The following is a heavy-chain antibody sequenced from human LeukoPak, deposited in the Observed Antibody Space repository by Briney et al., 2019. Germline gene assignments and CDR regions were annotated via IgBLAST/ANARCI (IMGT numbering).Heavy chain of an antibody. J-gene: IGHJ4*02. CDR1: GGSISSGSYY. CDR3: ARRNYDFWSGSPPLACLFDY. CDR2: IYYSGST. D-gene: IGHD3-3*01. Sequence: SSETLSLTCTVSGGSISSGSYYWGWIRQPPGKGLEWIGSIYYSGSTYYNPSLKSRVTISVDTSKNQFSLKLSSVTAADTAVYYCARRNYDFWSGSPPLACLFDYWGQGTLVTVSS. V-gene: IGHV4-39*01.